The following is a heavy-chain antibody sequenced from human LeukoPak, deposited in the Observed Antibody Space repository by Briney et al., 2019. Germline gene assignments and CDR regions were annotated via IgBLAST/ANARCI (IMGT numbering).Heavy chain of an antibody. Sequence: PSETLSLTCTVSGGSISSYYWSWIRQPPGKGLEWLGYIYYSGSTNYTPSLQSRVTISVDTSKNQFSLKLSSVTAADTAVYYCARGAQWLRLEYSWFDHWGQGTLVTVSS. J-gene: IGHJ5*02. CDR1: GGSISSYY. CDR3: ARGAQWLRLEYSWFDH. CDR2: IYYSGST. V-gene: IGHV4-59*08. D-gene: IGHD5-12*01.